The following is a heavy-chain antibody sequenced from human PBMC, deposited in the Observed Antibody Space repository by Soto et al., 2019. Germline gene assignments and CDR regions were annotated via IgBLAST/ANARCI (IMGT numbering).Heavy chain of an antibody. V-gene: IGHV1-69*06. CDR2: IIPIFGTA. CDR1: GGTFSSYA. D-gene: IGHD6-19*01. CDR3: ASERIAVAGKLYYYYGMDV. J-gene: IGHJ6*02. Sequence: ASVKVSCKACGGTFSSYAISWVRQAPGQGLEWMGGIIPIFGTANYAQKFQGRVTITADKSTSTAYMELSSLRSEDTAVYYCASERIAVAGKLYYYYGMDVWGQGTTVTVSS.